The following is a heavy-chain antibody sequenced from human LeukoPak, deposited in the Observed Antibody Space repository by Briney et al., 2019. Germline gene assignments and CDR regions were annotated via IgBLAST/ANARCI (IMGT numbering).Heavy chain of an antibody. J-gene: IGHJ4*02. CDR1: GFTFSSYA. V-gene: IGHV3-30-3*01. Sequence: GRSLRLSCAASGFTFSSYAMPWVRQAPGKGLEWVAVISYDGSNKYYADSVKGRFTISRDNSKNTLCLQMNSLRAEDTAVYYCARDQRRYFDYWGQGTLVTVSS. CDR2: ISYDGSNK. CDR3: ARDQRRYFDY.